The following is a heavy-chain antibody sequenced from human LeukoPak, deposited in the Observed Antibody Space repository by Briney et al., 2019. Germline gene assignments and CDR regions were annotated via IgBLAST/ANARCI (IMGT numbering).Heavy chain of an antibody. CDR1: GFTFGSYW. J-gene: IGHJ3*02. V-gene: IGHV3-7*03. D-gene: IGHD1-1*01. CDR2: IKQDGSEK. Sequence: GGSLRLSCAASGFTFGSYWMSWVRQAPGKGLEWVANIKQDGSEKYYVDSVKGRFTISRDNAKNSLYLQMNSLRADDTGVYYCARDKTAFGFDIWGQGTMVTVSS. CDR3: ARDKTAFGFDI.